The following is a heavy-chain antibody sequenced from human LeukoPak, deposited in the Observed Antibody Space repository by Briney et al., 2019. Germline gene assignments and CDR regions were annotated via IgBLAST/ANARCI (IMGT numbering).Heavy chain of an antibody. J-gene: IGHJ4*02. D-gene: IGHD5-24*01. CDR3: ARGGYRIDY. CDR1: GGSFSGYY. CDR2: INHSGST. V-gene: IGHV4-34*01. Sequence: PSETLSLTCAVYGGSFSGYYWSWIRQPPGKGLEWIGEINHSGSTNYNPSLKSRVTISVDTSKNQFSLKLSSVTAADTAVYYCARGGYRIDYWGQGTLVTVSS.